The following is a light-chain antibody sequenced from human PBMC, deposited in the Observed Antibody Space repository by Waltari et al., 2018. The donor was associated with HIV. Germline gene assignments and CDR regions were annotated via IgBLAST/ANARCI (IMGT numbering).Light chain of an antibody. CDR1: SSNIGSNY. CDR3: AAWDSSSDHYV. Sequence: QSVLTQPPSASVTPGQRVTISCSGSSSNIGSNYVYWYQQLPGTAPKLLIYRNNQRPSGDPDRFSGSKSGTSASLAISGLRSEDEADYYCAAWDSSSDHYVFGTGTKVTVL. CDR2: RNN. J-gene: IGLJ1*01. V-gene: IGLV1-47*01.